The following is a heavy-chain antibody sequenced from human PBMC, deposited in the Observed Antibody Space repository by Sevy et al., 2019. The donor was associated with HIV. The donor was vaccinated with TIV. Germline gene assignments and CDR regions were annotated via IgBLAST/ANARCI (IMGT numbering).Heavy chain of an antibody. CDR2: IYYSGST. CDR1: GGSISSSSYY. Sequence: SETLSLTCTVSGGSISSSSYYWGWIRQPPGKGQEWIGSIYYSGSTYYNPSLKSRVTISVDTSKNRFSLKLSSVTAADTAVYYCARMVVYCSGGSCDLFDYWGQGTLVTVSS. CDR3: ARMVVYCSGGSCDLFDY. J-gene: IGHJ4*02. D-gene: IGHD2-15*01. V-gene: IGHV4-39*01.